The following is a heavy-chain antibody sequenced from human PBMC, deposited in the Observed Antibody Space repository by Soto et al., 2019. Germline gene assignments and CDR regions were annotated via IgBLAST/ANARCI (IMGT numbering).Heavy chain of an antibody. V-gene: IGHV3-30-3*01. CDR1: GFTFSSYA. J-gene: IGHJ4*02. D-gene: IGHD6-19*01. CDR2: ISYDGSNK. Sequence: ESGGGVVQPGRSLRLSCAASGFTFSSYAMHWVRQAPGKGLEWVAVISYDGSNKYYADSVKGRFTISRDNSKNTLYLQMNSLRAEDTAVYYCARDAHSSGWYDFDYWGQGTLVTVSS. CDR3: ARDAHSSGWYDFDY.